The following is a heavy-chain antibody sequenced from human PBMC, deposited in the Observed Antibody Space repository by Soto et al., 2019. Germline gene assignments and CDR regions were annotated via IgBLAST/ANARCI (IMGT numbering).Heavy chain of an antibody. V-gene: IGHV4-30-2*01. CDR2: IYHSGST. Sequence: SETLSLTCAVSGGSICSGGYSWSWIRQTPGKGLEWIGYIYHSGSTYYNPSLKSQVTISVDRSKNQFSLKLSSVTAADTAVYYCARVIVGATGLGNWFDPWGQGTLVTVSS. J-gene: IGHJ5*02. CDR3: ARVIVGATGLGNWFDP. CDR1: GGSICSGGYS. D-gene: IGHD1-26*01.